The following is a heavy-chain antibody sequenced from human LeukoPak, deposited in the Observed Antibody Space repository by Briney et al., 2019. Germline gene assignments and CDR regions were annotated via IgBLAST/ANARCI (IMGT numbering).Heavy chain of an antibody. CDR3: AGLRGKPHAFDI. V-gene: IGHV4-59*12. CDR1: GGSISSYY. CDR2: IYYSGST. D-gene: IGHD5-12*01. J-gene: IGHJ3*02. Sequence: KPSETLSLTCTVSGGSISSYYWSWIRQPPGKGLEWIGYIYYSGSTNYNPSLKSRVTISVDTSKNQFSLKLSSVTAADTAVYYCAGLRGKPHAFDIWGQGTMVTVSS.